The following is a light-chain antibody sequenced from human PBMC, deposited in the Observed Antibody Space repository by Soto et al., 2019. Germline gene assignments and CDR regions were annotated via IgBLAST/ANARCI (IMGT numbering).Light chain of an antibody. V-gene: IGKV2-28*01. CDR2: LGS. CDR3: MQATRWPT. CDR1: QTLLHSNGYTY. Sequence: EIAMTQSPLSLAVTPGEPASISCRSSQTLLHSNGYTYLDWYLQKPGQSPQLLIYLGSNRASGVPDRFSGSGSGTDFTLKISRVEAEDVGVYYCMQATRWPTFGQGTRLEIK. J-gene: IGKJ2*01.